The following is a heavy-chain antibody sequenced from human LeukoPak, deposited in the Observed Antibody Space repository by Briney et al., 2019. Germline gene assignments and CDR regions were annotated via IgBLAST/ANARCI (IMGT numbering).Heavy chain of an antibody. Sequence: GGSLRLSCAASGFTFSSYSMNWVRQAPGKGLEWVSSMSSSSSYIYYADSVKGRFTTSRDNARNSLYLQMNSLRAEDTAVYYCAREQQEDFDYWGQGTLVTVSS. V-gene: IGHV3-21*01. J-gene: IGHJ4*02. CDR2: MSSSSSYI. CDR1: GFTFSSYS. D-gene: IGHD1-1*01. CDR3: AREQQEDFDY.